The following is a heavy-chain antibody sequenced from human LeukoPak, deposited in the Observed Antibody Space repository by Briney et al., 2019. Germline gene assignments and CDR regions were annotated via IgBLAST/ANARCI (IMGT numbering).Heavy chain of an antibody. CDR3: ARDSGIAAAVSFDY. V-gene: IGHV3-30-3*01. D-gene: IGHD6-13*01. CDR1: GFSLSNFQ. CDR2: ISLDGSTE. J-gene: IGHJ4*02. Sequence: GGSLRLSCVASGFSLSNFQMYWVRQAPGKGLEWVSIISLDGSTEFYADSVKGRFTISRDTASNTMHLEMNSLRAEDTAVYYCARDSGIAAAVSFDYWGQGTLVTVSS.